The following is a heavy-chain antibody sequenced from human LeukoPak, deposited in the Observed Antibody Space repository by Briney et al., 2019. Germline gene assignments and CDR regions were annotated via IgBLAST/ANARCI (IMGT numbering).Heavy chain of an antibody. Sequence: SETLSLTCTVSGGSISSSSYYWGWIRQPPAKGLEWIGSIYYSGRTYYNPSLKSQVTISLDTANNQFSLKLSSVPAADTAVYYCARTWSISGSSNRGAFDPWGQGTLVTVSS. D-gene: IGHD1-26*01. CDR3: ARTWSISGSSNRGAFDP. CDR1: GGSISSSSYY. J-gene: IGHJ5*02. CDR2: IYYSGRT. V-gene: IGHV4-39*07.